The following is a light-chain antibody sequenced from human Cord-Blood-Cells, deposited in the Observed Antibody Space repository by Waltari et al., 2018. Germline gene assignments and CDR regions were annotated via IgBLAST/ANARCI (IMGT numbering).Light chain of an antibody. CDR3: CSYAGSYV. J-gene: IGLJ1*01. CDR2: EGS. V-gene: IGLV2-23*01. CDR1: SRAVGSYNL. Sequence: QSALTQPASVSGSPGQSITISCTGTSRAVGSYNLVSWYQQHPGKAPKLMIYEGSKRPSGVSNRFSGSKSGNTASLTISGLQAEDEADYYCCSYAGSYVFGTGTKVTVL.